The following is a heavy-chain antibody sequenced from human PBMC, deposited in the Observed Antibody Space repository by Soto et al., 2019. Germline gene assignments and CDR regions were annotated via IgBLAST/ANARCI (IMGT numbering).Heavy chain of an antibody. CDR1: GYTFTGYY. D-gene: IGHD1-26*01. V-gene: IGHV1-2*04. Sequence: ASVKVSCKASGYTFTGYYMHWVRQAPGQGLEWMGWINPNSGGTNYAQKFQGWVTMTRDTSISTAYMELSRLRSDDTAVYYCARGSGSLTYYYYYGMDVWGQGTTVTVSS. CDR2: INPNSGGT. J-gene: IGHJ6*02. CDR3: ARGSGSLTYYYYYGMDV.